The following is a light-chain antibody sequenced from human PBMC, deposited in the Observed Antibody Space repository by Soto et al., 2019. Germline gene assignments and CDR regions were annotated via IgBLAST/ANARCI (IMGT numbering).Light chain of an antibody. Sequence: EIVMTQSPATLSVSPGERVTLSCRASQSVSSNLAWYQQKPGQAPRLLIYDASTRATGIPARFSGSGSGTDFTLTISSLQSEDFAVYYCQQYKNWPPMYTFGQGTKLEIK. V-gene: IGKV3-15*01. CDR2: DAS. J-gene: IGKJ2*01. CDR3: QQYKNWPPMYT. CDR1: QSVSSN.